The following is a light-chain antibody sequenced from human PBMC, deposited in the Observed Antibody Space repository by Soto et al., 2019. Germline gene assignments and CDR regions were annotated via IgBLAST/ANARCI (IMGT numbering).Light chain of an antibody. CDR1: QSVSSSY. CDR3: HPYNT. V-gene: IGKV3-20*01. CDR2: GAS. J-gene: IGKJ1*01. Sequence: LVSQSVGALSLYTGERATLSCRASQSVSSSYLAWHQLKPGQAPMLLIYGASGRAAGIPDRVSGRGSGTDFTLIITKLEQEDLAVYYGHPYNTFGQGTKVDI.